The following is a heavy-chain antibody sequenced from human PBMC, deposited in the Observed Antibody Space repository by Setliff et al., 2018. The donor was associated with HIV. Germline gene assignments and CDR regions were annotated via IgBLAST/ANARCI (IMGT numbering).Heavy chain of an antibody. CDR3: TRHVDSGTYMDV. CDR2: IRPKRKSSTT. J-gene: IGHJ6*03. D-gene: IGHD5-18*01. Sequence: PGVSLRLSCAASGFTLSDHYMDWVRQAPGKGPEWFGRIRPKRKSSTTEYAASVKGRFTISRDDSKNSLYLQMNSLKSEDTAVYYCTRHVDSGTYMDVWGRGTTVTVSS. CDR1: GFTLSDHY. V-gene: IGHV3-72*01.